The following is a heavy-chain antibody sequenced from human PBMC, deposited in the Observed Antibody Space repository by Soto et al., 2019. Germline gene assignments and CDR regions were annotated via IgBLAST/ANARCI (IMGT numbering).Heavy chain of an antibody. D-gene: IGHD3-3*01. J-gene: IGHJ6*02. Sequence: SVKVSCKASGGTFSSYAISWVRQAPGQGLEWMGGIIPIFGTANYAQKFQGRVTITADESTSTAYMELSSLRSEDTAVYYCARELVNDFWSGYYYYYYGMDVWGQGTTVTVSS. CDR2: IIPIFGTA. V-gene: IGHV1-69*13. CDR1: GGTFSSYA. CDR3: ARELVNDFWSGYYYYYYGMDV.